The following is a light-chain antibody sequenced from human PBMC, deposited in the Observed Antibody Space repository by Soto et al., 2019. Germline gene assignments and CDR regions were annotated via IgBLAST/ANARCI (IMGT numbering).Light chain of an antibody. CDR1: QTVVTN. Sequence: VVLTQSPATLSVSPGERVTHSCRASQTVVTNLAWYQQKPGQAPRLLIYAASTRATGVPARFSGSGSGTEFTLTITTLQSEDAAVYCCQQYGSSPPDFGPGTKVDIK. CDR2: AAS. J-gene: IGKJ3*01. CDR3: QQYGSSPPD. V-gene: IGKV3D-15*01.